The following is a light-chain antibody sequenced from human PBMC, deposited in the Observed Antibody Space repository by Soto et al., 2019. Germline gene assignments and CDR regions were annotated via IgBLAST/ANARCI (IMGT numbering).Light chain of an antibody. CDR3: QSFDTRLSGYV. Sequence: QSVLTQPPSASGTPGQRVTISCSGSSSNIGNNYVYWYQQLPGAAPKLLIYGNRNRPSEVPERFSGSKSGTSASLAITGLQGEDEADYYCQSFDTRLSGYVFGIGTKVTVL. J-gene: IGLJ1*01. CDR2: GNR. CDR1: SSNIGNNY. V-gene: IGLV1-40*01.